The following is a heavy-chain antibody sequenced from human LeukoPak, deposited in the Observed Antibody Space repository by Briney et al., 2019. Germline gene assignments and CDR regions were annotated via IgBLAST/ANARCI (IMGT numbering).Heavy chain of an antibody. V-gene: IGHV1-46*01. CDR1: GYTFTSYY. CDR2: INPSGGST. CDR3: ARVRSGRMGIDY. J-gene: IGHJ4*02. Sequence: ASVKVSCKASGYTFTSYYMHWVRQAPGQGLEWMGIINPSGGSTSYAQKFQGRVTITRDTSTSTVYMELSSLRSEDTAVYYCARVRSGRMGIDYWGQGTLVTVSS. D-gene: IGHD6-19*01.